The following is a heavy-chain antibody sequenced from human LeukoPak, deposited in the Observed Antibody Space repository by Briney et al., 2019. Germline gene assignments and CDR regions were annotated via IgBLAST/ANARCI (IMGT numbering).Heavy chain of an antibody. J-gene: IGHJ6*03. D-gene: IGHD1-26*01. CDR2: IYTSGST. CDR3: ARDRRKSREYYMDV. CDR1: GGSISSYY. Sequence: SETLSLTCIVSGGSISSYYWSWIRQPAGKGLEWIGRIYTSGSTNYNPSLKSRVTMSVDTSKNQFSLKLSSVTAADTAVYYCARDRRKSREYYMDVWGKGTTVTVSS. V-gene: IGHV4-4*07.